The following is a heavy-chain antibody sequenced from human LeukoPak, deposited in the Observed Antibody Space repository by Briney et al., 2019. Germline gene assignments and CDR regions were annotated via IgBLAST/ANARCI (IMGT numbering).Heavy chain of an antibody. Sequence: SQTLSLTCTVSGVSVGSGDYFWSWIRQPPGKGLEWIGYIYFSGSTDSNPSLESRVTVSIDTSKNQFSLKLTSVTAADTAVYYCARHYGGGVYYFDYWGQGTLVTVSP. V-gene: IGHV4-30-4*08. J-gene: IGHJ4*02. D-gene: IGHD4-23*01. CDR2: IYFSGST. CDR1: GVSVGSGDYF. CDR3: ARHYGGGVYYFDY.